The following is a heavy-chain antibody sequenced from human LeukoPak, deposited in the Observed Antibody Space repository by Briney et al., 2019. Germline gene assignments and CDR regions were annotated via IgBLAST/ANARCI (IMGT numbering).Heavy chain of an antibody. V-gene: IGHV1-18*01. J-gene: IGHJ4*02. Sequence: ASVKVSCKASGYTFTSYGISWVRQAPGQGLEWMGWISAYNGNTNYAQKLQGRVTMTTDTSTSTAYMELGSLRSDDTAVYYCARDRVYDSSGYYYCPGDYWGQGTLVTVPS. CDR1: GYTFTSYG. D-gene: IGHD3-22*01. CDR2: ISAYNGNT. CDR3: ARDRVYDSSGYYYCPGDY.